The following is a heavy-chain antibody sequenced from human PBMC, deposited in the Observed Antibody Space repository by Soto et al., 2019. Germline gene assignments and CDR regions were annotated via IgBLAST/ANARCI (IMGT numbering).Heavy chain of an antibody. V-gene: IGHV3-23*01. CDR1: GFTFSSYA. J-gene: IGHJ4*02. D-gene: IGHD2-21*02. CDR2: ISGSGGST. Sequence: GGSLRLSCAASGFTFSSYAMSWVRQAPGKGLEWVSAISGSGGSTYYADSVKGRFTISRDNSKNTLYLQMNSLRAEDTAVYYCAKDDDCGGDCYLFDYWGQGTLVTVSS. CDR3: AKDDDCGGDCYLFDY.